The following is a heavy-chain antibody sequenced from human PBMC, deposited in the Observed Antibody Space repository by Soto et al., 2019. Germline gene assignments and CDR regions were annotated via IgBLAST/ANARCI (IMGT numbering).Heavy chain of an antibody. V-gene: IGHV4-31*03. J-gene: IGHJ4*02. D-gene: IGHD5-12*01. CDR3: ARQTYSGYDFDY. CDR1: GGSISSGGYY. CDR2: IYYSGST. Sequence: QVQLQESGPGLVKPSQTLSLTCTVSGGSISSGGYYWSWIRQHPGKGLEWIGYIYYSGSTYYNPSLKSRVTISVDTSKNQFSLKLSSVTAADTAVYDCARQTYSGYDFDYWGQGTLVTVSS.